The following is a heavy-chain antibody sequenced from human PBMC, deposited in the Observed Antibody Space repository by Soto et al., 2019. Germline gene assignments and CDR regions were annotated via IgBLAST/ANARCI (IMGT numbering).Heavy chain of an antibody. Sequence: EVQLVESGGGLVQPGGSLRLSCAASGFTFSSYWMSWVRQAPGKGLEWVANIKQDGSEKYYVHSVKGRFTISRDNAKNSLYLQMNSLRAEDTAVYYCARDEDYYDSSGPPEGWFDPWGQGTLVTVSS. CDR2: IKQDGSEK. CDR3: ARDEDYYDSSGPPEGWFDP. CDR1: GFTFSSYW. D-gene: IGHD3-22*01. J-gene: IGHJ5*02. V-gene: IGHV3-7*03.